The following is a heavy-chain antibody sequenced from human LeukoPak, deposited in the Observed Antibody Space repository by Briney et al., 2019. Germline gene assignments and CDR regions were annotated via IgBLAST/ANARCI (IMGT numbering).Heavy chain of an antibody. CDR3: AKGQNQWLCSFDY. CDR1: GFTFSSYA. D-gene: IGHD6-19*01. CDR2: IGVSSGFT. Sequence: GGSLRLSCAASGFTFSSYAMSWVRQAPGKGLEWVSTIGVSSGFTYYADSVKGRFTISRDDSKNTVYLQMNSLRADDTAAYFCAKGQNQWLCSFDYWGQGTLVTVSS. J-gene: IGHJ4*02. V-gene: IGHV3-23*01.